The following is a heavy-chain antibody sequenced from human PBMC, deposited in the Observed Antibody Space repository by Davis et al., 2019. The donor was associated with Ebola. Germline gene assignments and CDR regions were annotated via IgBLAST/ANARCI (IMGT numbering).Heavy chain of an antibody. CDR2: IRSKANSYAT. D-gene: IGHD4-17*01. V-gene: IGHV3-73*01. J-gene: IGHJ4*02. CDR1: GFTFSGYA. Sequence: GESLMISCAASGFTFSGYAMPWVRQASGKGLDWVGRIRSKANSYATAYAASVKGRFTISRDDSKNKAYLQMNSLKTEDTAVYYFTTTTVTVDYWGQGTLVTVSS. CDR3: TTTTVTVDY.